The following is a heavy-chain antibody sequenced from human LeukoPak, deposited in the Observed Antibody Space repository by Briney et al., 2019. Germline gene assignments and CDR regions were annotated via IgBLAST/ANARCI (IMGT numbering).Heavy chain of an antibody. CDR1: GGSLSDDY. CDR2: INHRGST. Sequence: SETLSLTCAVYGGSLSDDYWNWLRQSPGKGLEWIGEINHRGSTNYIPSLTSGVTVSVDTSTSQFSLKLTSLTAADTAVYYCARGIKRATSLNYFFYYMDVWGQGTTVTVSS. V-gene: IGHV4-34*01. D-gene: IGHD2-8*01. CDR3: ARGIKRATSLNYFFYYMDV. J-gene: IGHJ6*03.